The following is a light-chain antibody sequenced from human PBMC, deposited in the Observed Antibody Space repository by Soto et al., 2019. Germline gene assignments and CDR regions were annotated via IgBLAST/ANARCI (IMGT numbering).Light chain of an antibody. J-gene: IGKJ1*01. CDR1: QSVSSY. CDR3: QQRGNWPLT. Sequence: EILLTQSPATLSLSPGERATLSCRASQSVSSYFAWYQQKPGQAPRLLIYDASNRATGIPARFSGSGSGTDFTLTISSLEPEDFAIYYCQQRGNWPLTFGQGTEV. CDR2: DAS. V-gene: IGKV3-11*01.